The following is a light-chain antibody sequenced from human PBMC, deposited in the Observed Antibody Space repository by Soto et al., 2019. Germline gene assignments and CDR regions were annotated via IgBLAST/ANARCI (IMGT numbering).Light chain of an antibody. V-gene: IGKV3-15*01. J-gene: IGKJ2*01. CDR2: GAS. Sequence: EIEMTQSPATLSVSPGERATLSCRASQSVSSNLAWYQQKPGQAPRLLIYGASTRATGIPARFSGSGYGTGFTLTISSLQSEDFAVFYCQQYNNWPPYTFGQGTKLEIK. CDR3: QQYNNWPPYT. CDR1: QSVSSN.